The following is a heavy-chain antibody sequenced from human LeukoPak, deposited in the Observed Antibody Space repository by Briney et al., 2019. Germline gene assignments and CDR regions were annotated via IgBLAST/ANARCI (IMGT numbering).Heavy chain of an antibody. CDR1: GFTFSSYA. CDR2: ISSSGSTI. D-gene: IGHD3-3*01. V-gene: IGHV3-48*04. CDR3: ARELWSGYYTDYYYGMDV. J-gene: IGHJ6*02. Sequence: GGSLRLSCAASGFTFSSYAMSWVRQAPGKGLEWVSYISSSGSTIYYADSVKGRFTISRDNAKNSLYLQMNSLRAEDTAVYYCARELWSGYYTDYYYGMDVWGQGTTVTVSS.